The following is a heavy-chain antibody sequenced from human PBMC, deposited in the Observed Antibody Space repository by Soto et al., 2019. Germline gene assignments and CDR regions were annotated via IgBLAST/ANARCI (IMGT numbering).Heavy chain of an antibody. D-gene: IGHD3-16*01. CDR1: GFTFINYA. V-gene: IGHV3-23*01. J-gene: IGHJ4*02. CDR3: AKAYFVWSSEQPYYFDY. CDR2: ISGSGGRS. Sequence: PGGSLRLSCAASGFTFINYAMTWVRQGPGKGLEWVSGISGSGGRSYYADSVKGRFTISRDNSKSTLYLQMNSLRAEDTAAYYCAKAYFVWSSEQPYYFDYWGQGTLVTVSS.